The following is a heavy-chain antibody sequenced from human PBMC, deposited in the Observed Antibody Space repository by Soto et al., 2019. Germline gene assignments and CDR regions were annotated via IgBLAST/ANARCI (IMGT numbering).Heavy chain of an antibody. V-gene: IGHV1-18*01. J-gene: IGHJ3*02. D-gene: IGHD2-2*01. CDR3: ARGPPRYCSSTSCYYGAFDI. Sequence: NRWASVKVSCKASGYTFTSYGISWVRQAPGQGLEWMGWISAYNGNTNYAQKLQGRVTMTTDTSTSTAYMELRSLRSDDTAVYYCARGPPRYCSSTSCYYGAFDIWGQGTMVT. CDR2: ISAYNGNT. CDR1: GYTFTSYG.